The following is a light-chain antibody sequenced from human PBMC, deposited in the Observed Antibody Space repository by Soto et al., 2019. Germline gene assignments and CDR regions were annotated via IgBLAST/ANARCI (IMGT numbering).Light chain of an antibody. CDR2: DAS. J-gene: IGKJ3*01. Sequence: DIQMTQSPSSMSASVGDRVTITCQASHDITSYLNWYQHKPGKAPKLLIYDASILEAGVPSRYSGSGSGTDFTFTISRLQQADVATYECQKGDYLPIFGPGTTVDLK. CDR3: QKGDYLPI. V-gene: IGKV1-33*01. CDR1: HDITSY.